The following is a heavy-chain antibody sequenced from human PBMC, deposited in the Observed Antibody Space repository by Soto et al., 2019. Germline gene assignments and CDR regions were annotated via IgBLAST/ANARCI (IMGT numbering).Heavy chain of an antibody. V-gene: IGHV4-39*01. Sequence: SETLSLTCTVTGVSIGTSGDYWGWVRQPPGKGLEWIGSVYRTGSVYYNPSLYNPSLESRLSITVDTSKNQFSLKLRSVTAANTAVYYCVDVFTGSTFGYWGQGTLVTVSS. CDR3: VDVFTGSTFGY. CDR2: VYRTGSV. CDR1: GVSIGTSGDY. D-gene: IGHD3-9*01. J-gene: IGHJ4*02.